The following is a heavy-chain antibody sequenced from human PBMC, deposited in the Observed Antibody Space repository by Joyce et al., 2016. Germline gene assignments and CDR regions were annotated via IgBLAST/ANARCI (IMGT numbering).Heavy chain of an antibody. CDR1: GYMFTYYA. V-gene: IGHV7-4-1*02. J-gene: IGHJ4*02. D-gene: IGHD4-17*01. CDR3: ARDFGDGDY. CDR2: INTKTGNP. Sequence: QVQLVHSGSELKKPGASVKVSCKASGYMFTYYAINWVRQAPGQGLEWMGWINTKTGNPTYAQGFRRRFVFSLDTSVSTAYLQISSLKADDTAVYYCARDFGDGDYWGQGTLVTVSS.